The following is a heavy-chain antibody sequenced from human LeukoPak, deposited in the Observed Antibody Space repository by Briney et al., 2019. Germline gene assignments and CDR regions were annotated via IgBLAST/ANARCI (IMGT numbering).Heavy chain of an antibody. Sequence: TSETLSLTCTVSGGSISSYYWSWIRQPPGKGLEWIGYIYYSGSTNYNPSLKSRVTISVDTSKNQFSLKLSSVTAADTAVYHCARQAREYFDYWGQGTLVTVSS. D-gene: IGHD1-26*01. CDR1: GGSISSYY. J-gene: IGHJ4*02. V-gene: IGHV4-59*08. CDR2: IYYSGST. CDR3: ARQAREYFDY.